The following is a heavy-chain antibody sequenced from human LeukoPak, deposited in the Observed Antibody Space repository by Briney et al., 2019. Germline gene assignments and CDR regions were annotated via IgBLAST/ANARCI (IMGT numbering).Heavy chain of an antibody. CDR3: ARGPVGATSIDY. Sequence: PGGSLRLSCAASGFTFSNYNMHWVRQAPGKGLEWVSSISSSSSYIYYADSVKGRFTISRDNAKNSLYLQMNSLRAEDTAVYYCARGPVGATSIDYWGQGTLVTVSS. D-gene: IGHD1-26*01. V-gene: IGHV3-21*01. CDR2: ISSSSSYI. J-gene: IGHJ4*02. CDR1: GFTFSNYN.